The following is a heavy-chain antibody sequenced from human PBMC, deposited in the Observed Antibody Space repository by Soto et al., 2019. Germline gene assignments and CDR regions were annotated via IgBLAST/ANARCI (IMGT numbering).Heavy chain of an antibody. D-gene: IGHD2-21*01. CDR1: GASFSDANYY. Sequence: SETLSLTCIVSGASFSDANYYWVWIRQPPGEGLEWIGSFYYDGRTYYNASLKSRVTISVDTSKNHFSLMLTSVTAADTAVYYCERRSHIVVAPTWGQGTLVTVSS. J-gene: IGHJ4*02. CDR3: ERRSHIVVAPT. V-gene: IGHV4-39*02. CDR2: FYYDGRT.